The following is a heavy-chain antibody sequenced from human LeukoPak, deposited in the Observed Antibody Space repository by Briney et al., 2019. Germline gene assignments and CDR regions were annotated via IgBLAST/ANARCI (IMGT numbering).Heavy chain of an antibody. D-gene: IGHD2-21*02. V-gene: IGHV3-30*14. CDR3: ARDQVGCGGDCYGDAFDL. CDR2: ISYDGSDK. J-gene: IGHJ3*01. Sequence: GGSLRLSCAASGFTFSHYSMHWVPQAPGKGLEWVAVISYDGSDKSYADSVKGRFTVSRDNSKTTLYRQMNSLRVEDTAVYYCARDQVGCGGDCYGDAFDLWGQGTLVTVS. CDR1: GFTFSHYS.